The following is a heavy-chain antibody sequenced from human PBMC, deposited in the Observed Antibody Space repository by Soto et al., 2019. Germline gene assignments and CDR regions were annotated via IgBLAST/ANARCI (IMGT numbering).Heavy chain of an antibody. CDR1: GGSFSGYY. V-gene: IGHV4-34*01. J-gene: IGHJ4*02. CDR3: ARGRDENSSAPVDY. CDR2: INHSGST. D-gene: IGHD6-19*01. Sequence: SETLSLTCAVYGGSFSGYYWSWIRQPPGKGLEWIGEINHSGSTNYNPSLKSRVTISVDTSKNQFSLKLSSVTAADTAVYYCARGRDENSSAPVDYWGQGTLVTVSS.